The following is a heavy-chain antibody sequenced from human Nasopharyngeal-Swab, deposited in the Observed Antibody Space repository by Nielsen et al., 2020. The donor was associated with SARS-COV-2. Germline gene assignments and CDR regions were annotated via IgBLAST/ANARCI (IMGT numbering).Heavy chain of an antibody. D-gene: IGHD3-10*01. V-gene: IGHV4-34*01. J-gene: IGHJ5*02. Sequence: SETLSLTCAVYGGSFSGYYWSWIRQPTGKGLEWIGEINHSGSTNYNPSLKSRVTISVDTSKNQFSLKLSSVTAADTAVYYCARSPRGGFDPWGQGTLVTVSS. CDR2: INHSGST. CDR3: ARSPRGGFDP. CDR1: GGSFSGYY.